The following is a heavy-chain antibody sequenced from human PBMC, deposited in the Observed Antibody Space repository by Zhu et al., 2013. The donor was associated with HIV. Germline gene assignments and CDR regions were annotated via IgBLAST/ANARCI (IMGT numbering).Heavy chain of an antibody. CDR1: GYTFTGYY. V-gene: IGHV1-2*02. J-gene: IGHJ6*03. Sequence: QVQLVQSGAEVKKPGASVKVSCKASGYTFTGYYIHWVRQAPGQGLEWMGWINSNSGGTNYAQRFQGRVTMTRDTSISTAYMELSRLRSDDTAVHYCARVRGEGDGAYYYHYMDVWGKGTTVTVSS. D-gene: IGHD3-10*01. CDR2: INSNSGGT. CDR3: ARVRGEGDGAYYYHYMDV.